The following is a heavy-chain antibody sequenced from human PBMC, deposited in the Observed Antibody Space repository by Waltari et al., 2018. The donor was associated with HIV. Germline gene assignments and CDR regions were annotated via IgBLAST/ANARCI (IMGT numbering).Heavy chain of an antibody. CDR1: GFTFSGSA. Sequence: EVQLVESGGGLVQPGGSLKLSCAASGFTFSGSAMHWVRQASGKGLEWVGRSRSKDNSRATECAAWVRGKFTISRDDSKNTADLQMNSLKTEDTAVYYCTRINDYCSKDYYYYGMDVWGQGTTVTVSS. J-gene: IGHJ6*02. V-gene: IGHV3-73*02. D-gene: IGHD4-4*01. CDR2: SRSKDNSRAT. CDR3: TRINDYCSKDYYYYGMDV.